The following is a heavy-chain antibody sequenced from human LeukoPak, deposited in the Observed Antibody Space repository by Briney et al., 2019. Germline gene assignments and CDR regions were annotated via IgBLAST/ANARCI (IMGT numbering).Heavy chain of an antibody. J-gene: IGHJ4*02. CDR3: ARGWELYFDY. CDR2: INPNSGGT. V-gene: IGHV1-2*02. CDR1: GYTFTGYY. Sequence: ASVKVSCKASGYTFTGYYMHWVRQAPGQGLEWMEWINPNSGGTNYAQKFQGRVTMTRDTFISTAYMELSRLRSNDTGVYYCARGWELYFDYWGRGTLVTVSS. D-gene: IGHD1-26*01.